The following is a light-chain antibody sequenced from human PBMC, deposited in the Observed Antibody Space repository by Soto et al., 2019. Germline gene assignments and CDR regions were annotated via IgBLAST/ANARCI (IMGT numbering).Light chain of an antibody. J-gene: IGKJ4*01. V-gene: IGKV3-15*01. Sequence: EIVMTQSPATLSVSPGETATLPSRPIRMLNGPLAWYQHNPGQAPRLLIVGASFRATGVPGRFSGGGSGTDFTLTISSLQSEDFAVYYCQQYRHWPPLTFGGGTAVEIK. CDR2: GAS. CDR3: QQYRHWPPLT. CDR1: RMLNGP.